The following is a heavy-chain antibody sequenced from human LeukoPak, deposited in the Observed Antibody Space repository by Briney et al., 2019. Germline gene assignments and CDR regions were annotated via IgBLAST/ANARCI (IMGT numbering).Heavy chain of an antibody. D-gene: IGHD2-15*01. CDR2: IKQDGSEK. CDR3: ARGVICSGGSCDGYYGMDV. V-gene: IGHV3-7*01. Sequence: GGSLRLSCAASGFTFSSYWMSWVRQAPGKGLEWVANIKQDGSEKYYVDSVKGRFTISRDNAKNSLYLQMNSLRAEDTAVYYCARGVICSGGSCDGYYGMDVWGQGTTVTVSS. J-gene: IGHJ6*02. CDR1: GFTFSSYW.